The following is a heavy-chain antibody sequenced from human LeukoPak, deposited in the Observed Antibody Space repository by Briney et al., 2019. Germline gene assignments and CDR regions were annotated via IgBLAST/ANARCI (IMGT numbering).Heavy chain of an antibody. V-gene: IGHV1-2*02. Sequence: ASVKCTCKASGYTFTGYHLHWVRQAPGQGLEWMGWINPNSGGTNLTQEFQGRVTMTRDASISTAYMELSRLRSDDTAVYYCARDREQQLRYYFYYMDVWGKGTTVTVSS. CDR1: GYTFTGYH. CDR2: INPNSGGT. J-gene: IGHJ6*03. CDR3: ARDREQQLRYYFYYMDV. D-gene: IGHD6-13*01.